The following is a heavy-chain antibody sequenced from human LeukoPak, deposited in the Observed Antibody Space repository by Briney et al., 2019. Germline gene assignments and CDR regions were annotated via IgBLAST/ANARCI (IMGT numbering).Heavy chain of an antibody. CDR2: ICHSGISGNT. V-gene: IGHV4-59*04. CDR3: AREVGPVTSHRIDS. CDR1: GDSISSAC. Sequence: TSETLSLTCTVSGDSISSACWSWSRQPPGKGLEWIGSICHSGISGNTCYNPSLKSRVTISLDTPKNQFSLKLSSVTAADTAVYSCAREVGPVTSHRIDSWGQGSLVTVSS. D-gene: IGHD1-26*01. J-gene: IGHJ4*02.